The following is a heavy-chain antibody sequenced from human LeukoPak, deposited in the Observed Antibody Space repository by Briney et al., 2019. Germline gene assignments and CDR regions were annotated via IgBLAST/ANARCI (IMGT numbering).Heavy chain of an antibody. CDR2: ISAYNGNT. V-gene: IGHV1-18*01. CDR1: GYTFTSYG. J-gene: IGHJ4*02. Sequence: ASVKVSCKASGYTFTSYGISWVRQAPGQGHEWMGWISAYNGNTNYAQKFQGRVTITADKSTSTAYMELSSLRSEDTAVYYCARARDGYNYVDYWGQGTLVTVSS. CDR3: ARARDGYNYVDY. D-gene: IGHD5-24*01.